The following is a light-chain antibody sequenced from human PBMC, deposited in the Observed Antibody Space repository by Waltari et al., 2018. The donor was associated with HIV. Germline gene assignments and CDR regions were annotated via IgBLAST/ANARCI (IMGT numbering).Light chain of an antibody. CDR2: DVA. V-gene: IGLV2-11*01. CDR3: CSYGSPYTS. CDR1: SGDFGGYNY. J-gene: IGLJ2*01. Sequence: QSALTQPRSVSGSPGQSVTISCDDTSGDFGGYNYVSWFQQYPGKAPKVIIYDVAKRPSGVPARFSGSRSGNTAFLTISGLQAEDEADYYCCSYGSPYTSFGGGTTLTVL.